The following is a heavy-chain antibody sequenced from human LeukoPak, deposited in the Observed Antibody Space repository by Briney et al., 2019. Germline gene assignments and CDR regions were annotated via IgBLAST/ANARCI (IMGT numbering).Heavy chain of an antibody. Sequence: PGGSLRLSCAASGFTFSSYAMHWVRQAPGKGLEWVAVISYDGSNKYYADSVKGRFTISRDNSKNTLYLQMNSLRAEDTAVYYCARGYMGLYYFDYWGQGTLVTVSS. CDR1: GFTFSSYA. V-gene: IGHV3-30-3*01. J-gene: IGHJ4*02. CDR3: ARGYMGLYYFDY. D-gene: IGHD1-14*01. CDR2: ISYDGSNK.